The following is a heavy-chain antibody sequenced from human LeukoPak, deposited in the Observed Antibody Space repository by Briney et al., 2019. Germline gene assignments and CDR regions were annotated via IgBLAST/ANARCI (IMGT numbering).Heavy chain of an antibody. J-gene: IGHJ4*02. V-gene: IGHV1-8*03. CDR1: GYTFTSYD. CDR3: ARERIVGATRD. Sequence: ASVKVSCKASGYTFTSYDINWVRQATGQGLEWMGWMNPNSGNTGYAQKFQGRVTITRNTSISTAYMELSSLRSDDTAVYYCARERIVGATRDWGQGTLVTVSS. CDR2: MNPNSGNT. D-gene: IGHD1-26*01.